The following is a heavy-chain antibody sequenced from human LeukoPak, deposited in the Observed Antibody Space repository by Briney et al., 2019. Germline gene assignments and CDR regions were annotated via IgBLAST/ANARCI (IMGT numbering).Heavy chain of an antibody. CDR3: AGGYASSWKMVTDTLDI. D-gene: IGHD6-13*01. Sequence: GGSLRLSCAASGFTFSAYSMNWVRQAPGKGLEWVSSISSGNTYTYYGDSVKGRFTISRDNARNSLYLQMNSLRDDDTAIYYCAGGYASSWKMVTDTLDIWGQGTMVTVSS. J-gene: IGHJ3*02. CDR1: GFTFSAYS. V-gene: IGHV3-21*01. CDR2: ISSGNTYT.